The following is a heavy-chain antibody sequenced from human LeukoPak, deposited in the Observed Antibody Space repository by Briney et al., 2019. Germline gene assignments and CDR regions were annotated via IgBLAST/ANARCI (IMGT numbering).Heavy chain of an antibody. V-gene: IGHV3-21*01. CDR1: GFTFSSYS. CDR3: ARGLLLWFGPD. CDR2: ISSSSSYI. J-gene: IGHJ4*02. Sequence: GGSLRLSCAASGFTFSSYSMNWVRQAPGKGLEWVSSISSSSSYIYYADSVKGRFTISRDNAKNSLYLQMNSLRAEDTAVYYCARGLLLWFGPDGGQGTLVTVSS. D-gene: IGHD3-10*01.